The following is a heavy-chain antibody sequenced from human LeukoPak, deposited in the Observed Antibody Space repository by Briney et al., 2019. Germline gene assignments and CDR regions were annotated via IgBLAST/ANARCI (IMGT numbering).Heavy chain of an antibody. CDR3: VRDGVVGTVTQFDY. J-gene: IGHJ4*02. CDR2: INVVSGNP. CDR1: GYIFTAYA. Sequence: ASVKVSCKASGYIFTAYAINWLRQAPGQGLEWMEWINVVSGNPTYAQGFTGRFVFSSDTSVSTAYLQISRLEAEDTAVYYCVRDGVVGTVTQFDYWGQGTLVTVSS. V-gene: IGHV7-4-1*02. D-gene: IGHD3-16*01.